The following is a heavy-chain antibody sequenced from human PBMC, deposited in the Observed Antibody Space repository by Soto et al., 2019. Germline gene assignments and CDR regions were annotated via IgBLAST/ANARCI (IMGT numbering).Heavy chain of an antibody. D-gene: IGHD5-18*01. Sequence: QVQLVESGGGVVQPGRSLRLSCAASGFTFSSYGMDWVRQAPGKGLEWVAVISYDGSNKYYTDSVKGRFTISRDNSKNTLYLQMNSLRAEDTAVYYCAKAEQNRDTAMDYWGQGTLVTVSS. CDR3: AKAEQNRDTAMDY. J-gene: IGHJ4*02. V-gene: IGHV3-30*18. CDR1: GFTFSSYG. CDR2: ISYDGSNK.